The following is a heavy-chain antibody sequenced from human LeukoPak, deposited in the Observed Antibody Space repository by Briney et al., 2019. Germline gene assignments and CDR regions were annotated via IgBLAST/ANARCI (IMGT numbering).Heavy chain of an antibody. J-gene: IGHJ6*03. CDR1: GGSISSGSYY. CDR3: ARDTEYSSSSNYYYYMDV. CDR2: IYTSGST. V-gene: IGHV4-61*02. Sequence: SETLSLTCTVSGGSISSGSYYWSWIRQPAGKGLEWIGRIYTSGSTNYNPSLKSRVTISVDTSKNQFSLKLSSVTAADTAVYYCARDTEYSSSSNYYYYMDVWGKGTTVTVSS. D-gene: IGHD6-6*01.